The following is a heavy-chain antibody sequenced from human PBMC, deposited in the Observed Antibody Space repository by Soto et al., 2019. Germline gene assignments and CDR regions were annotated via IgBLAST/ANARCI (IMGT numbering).Heavy chain of an antibody. CDR2: ISYDGSNK. Sequence: VQLVESGGVVVQPGRSLRLSCAASGFTFSSNGMHWVRQAPGKGLEWVAVISYDGSNKYYADSVKGRFTISRDNSKKTLYLDMSSVRAEDTAVYYRAKVGAVGGGICYSCVFWDNWFDPWGQGTLVTVSS. CDR3: AKVGAVGGGICYSCVFWDNWFDP. D-gene: IGHD2-15*01. CDR1: GFTFSSNG. J-gene: IGHJ5*02. V-gene: IGHV3-30*18.